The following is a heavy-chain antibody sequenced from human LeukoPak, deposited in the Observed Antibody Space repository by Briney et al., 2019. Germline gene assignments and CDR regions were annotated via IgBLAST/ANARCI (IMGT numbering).Heavy chain of an antibody. D-gene: IGHD2-8*01. J-gene: IGHJ4*02. CDR3: AREGIVLMVYHFDY. Sequence: PGGSLRLSCAASGFTFSNYTMHWVRQAPGKGLEWVSSISSSSSYINYADSVKGRFTISIDNAKNSLSLQMNSLRAEDTAVYYCAREGIVLMVYHFDYWGQGTLVTVSS. CDR1: GFTFSNYT. V-gene: IGHV3-21*01. CDR2: ISSSSSYI.